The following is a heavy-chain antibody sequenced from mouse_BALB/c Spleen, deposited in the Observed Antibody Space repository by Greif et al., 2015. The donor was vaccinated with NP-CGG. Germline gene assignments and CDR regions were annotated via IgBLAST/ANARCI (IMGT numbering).Heavy chain of an antibody. V-gene: IGHV1S81*02. Sequence: QVQLQQPGAELVKPGASVKLSCKASGYTFTSYWMHWVKQRPGQGLEWIGEINPSNGRTNYNEKFKSKATLTVDKSSSTAYMQLSSLTSEDSAVYYCARGDYGSSYAYWGQGTLVTVSA. D-gene: IGHD1-1*01. J-gene: IGHJ3*01. CDR2: INPSNGRT. CDR1: GYTFTSYW. CDR3: ARGDYGSSYAY.